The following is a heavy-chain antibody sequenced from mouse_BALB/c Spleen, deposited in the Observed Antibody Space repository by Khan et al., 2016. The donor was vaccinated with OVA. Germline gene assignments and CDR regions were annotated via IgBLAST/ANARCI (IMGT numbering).Heavy chain of an antibody. V-gene: IGHV1S33*01. CDR3: ARDGLRGVALDY. J-gene: IGHJ4*01. D-gene: IGHD2-4*01. Sequence: ESGPELVKPGALVKISCKASGYTFTAYDINWVRHRPGQGLEWIGWIYPGDDSLKYIENFTGKATLTSDKSSIPVYIQFSSLPSETSAVQYSARDGLRGVALDYWVQGTSVSVSS. CDR1: GYTFTAYD. CDR2: IYPGDDSL.